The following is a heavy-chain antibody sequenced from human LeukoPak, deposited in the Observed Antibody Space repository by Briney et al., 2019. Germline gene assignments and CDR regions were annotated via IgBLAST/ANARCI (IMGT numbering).Heavy chain of an antibody. J-gene: IGHJ6*03. CDR2: IYYSGST. Sequence: SGTLSLTCTVSGGSISSSSYYWGWIRQPPGKGLEWIGSIYYSGSTYYNPSLKSRVTISVDTSKNQFSLKLSSVTAADTAVYYCARGSPTVTNYYYYYYYMDVWGKGTTVTVSS. V-gene: IGHV4-39*07. D-gene: IGHD4-11*01. CDR1: GGSISSSSYY. CDR3: ARGSPTVTNYYYYYYYMDV.